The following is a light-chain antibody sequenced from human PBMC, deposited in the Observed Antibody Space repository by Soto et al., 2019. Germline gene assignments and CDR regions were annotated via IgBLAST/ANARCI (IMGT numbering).Light chain of an antibody. CDR1: QSVSSSY. CDR3: QQYGSSPWT. Sequence: EIVLTQSPGTLSLSPGERATFSCRASQSVSSSYLAWYQQKPGQAPRLLIYGASSRATGIPDRFSGSGSGTDFTLNISRLEPEDFAVYYCQQYGSSPWTFGQGTKA. V-gene: IGKV3-20*01. J-gene: IGKJ1*01. CDR2: GAS.